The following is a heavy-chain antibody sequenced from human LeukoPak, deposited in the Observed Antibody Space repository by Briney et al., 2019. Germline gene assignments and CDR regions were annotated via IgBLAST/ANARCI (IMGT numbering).Heavy chain of an antibody. D-gene: IGHD3-22*01. CDR1: GFTFSNYA. V-gene: IGHV3-23*01. CDR2: ITGSGGTT. Sequence: GGSLSLSCAAYGFTFSNYAMSWVRQAPGKGLEWVSTITGSGGTTYYADSVKGRFTISRDNSKNTLYLQMNSLRADDTAVYYCAKYDSSGLASVAFDIWGQGTMVTVSS. J-gene: IGHJ3*02. CDR3: AKYDSSGLASVAFDI.